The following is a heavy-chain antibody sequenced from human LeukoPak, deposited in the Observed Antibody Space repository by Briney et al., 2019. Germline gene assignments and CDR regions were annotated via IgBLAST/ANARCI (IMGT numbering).Heavy chain of an antibody. D-gene: IGHD6-25*01. CDR1: GGSISSHY. CDR2: IYFNGYT. J-gene: IGHJ6*03. Sequence: SETLSLTCVVSGGSISSHYRSWIRQPPGRGLEWIGFIYFNGYTNYNTSLKTRATISVDSSNNQFSLRLSSVTAADTAVYYCARSERRAQKDTYYNHYYYMDVWGKGTTVTVSS. V-gene: IGHV4-59*11. CDR3: ARSERRAQKDTYYNHYYYMDV.